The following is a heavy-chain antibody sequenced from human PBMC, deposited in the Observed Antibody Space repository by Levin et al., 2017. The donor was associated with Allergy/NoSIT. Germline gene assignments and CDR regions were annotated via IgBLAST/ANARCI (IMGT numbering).Heavy chain of an antibody. J-gene: IGHJ3*02. CDR2: ISYDGSNK. CDR3: ARVGAIAAGVFYAFDI. V-gene: IGHV3-30-3*01. D-gene: IGHD6-13*01. CDR1: GFTFSSYA. Sequence: GGSLRLSCAASGFTFSSYAMHWVRQAPGKGLEWVAVISYDGSNKYYADSVKGRFTISRDNSKNTLYLQMNSLRAEDTAVYYCARVGAIAAGVFYAFDIWGQGTMVTVSS.